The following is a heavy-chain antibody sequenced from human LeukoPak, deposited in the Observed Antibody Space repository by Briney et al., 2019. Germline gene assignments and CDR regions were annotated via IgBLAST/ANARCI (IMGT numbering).Heavy chain of an antibody. CDR2: IYYSGST. Sequence: SETLSLTCTGSGGSISSYYWSWIRQPPGKGLEWIGYIYYSGSTNYNPSLKSRVTISVDTSKNQFSLKLDSVTAADTAVYYCARECNQPTAAAGYYFDYWGQGILVTVSS. V-gene: IGHV4-59*12. D-gene: IGHD6-13*01. CDR3: ARECNQPTAAAGYYFDY. J-gene: IGHJ4*02. CDR1: GGSISSYY.